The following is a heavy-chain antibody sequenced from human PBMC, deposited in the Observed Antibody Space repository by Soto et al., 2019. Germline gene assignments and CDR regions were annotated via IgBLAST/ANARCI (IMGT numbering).Heavy chain of an antibody. Sequence: GGSLRLSCATSGFTFSYYAMSWVRQAPGKGLEWVSSISDSGGSTYYADSVKGRFTISRDNSKDTLYLQINSLRVEGTAVYYCAKRPGDGYNYPDYWGQGTLVTVSS. CDR1: GFTFSYYA. V-gene: IGHV3-23*01. CDR3: AKRPGDGYNYPDY. D-gene: IGHD5-12*01. J-gene: IGHJ4*02. CDR2: ISDSGGST.